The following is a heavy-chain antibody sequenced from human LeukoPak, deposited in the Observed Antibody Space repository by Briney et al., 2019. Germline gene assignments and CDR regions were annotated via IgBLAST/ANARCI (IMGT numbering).Heavy chain of an antibody. D-gene: IGHD3-10*01. CDR2: INPNSGDT. CDR1: GYTFTGYY. Sequence: GASVKVSCKASGYTFTGYYMHWVRQAPGQGLEWMGWINPNSGDTNYAQKFQGRVTMTRDTSISTAYMELSRLRSDDTAVYYCARDSDPTYYFDSGPYHAYWGQGTLVTVSS. CDR3: ARDSDPTYYFDSGPYHAY. V-gene: IGHV1-2*02. J-gene: IGHJ4*02.